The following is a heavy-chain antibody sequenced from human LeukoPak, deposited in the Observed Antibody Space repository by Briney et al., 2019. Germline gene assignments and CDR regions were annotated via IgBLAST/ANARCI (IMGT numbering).Heavy chain of an antibody. CDR1: GGSFSVYY. Sequence: PSETLSLTCAVYGGSFSVYYWSWIRQPPGKGLEWIGEINHSGSTNYNPSLKSRVTISVDTSKNQFSLKLSSVTAADTAVYYCARGRLDVWGKGTTVTVSS. J-gene: IGHJ6*04. CDR3: ARGRLDV. CDR2: INHSGST. V-gene: IGHV4-34*01.